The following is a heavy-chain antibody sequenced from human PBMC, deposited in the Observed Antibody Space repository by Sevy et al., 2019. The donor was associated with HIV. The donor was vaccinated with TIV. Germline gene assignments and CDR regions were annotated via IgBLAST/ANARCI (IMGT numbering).Heavy chain of an antibody. CDR2: ISSSSSYI. J-gene: IGHJ4*02. D-gene: IGHD3-22*01. CDR1: GFTFSSYS. V-gene: IGHV3-21*01. CDR3: ARQSKRGYDSSGYYLN. Sequence: GSLRLSCAASGFTFSSYSMNWVRQAPGKGLEWVSSISSSSSYIYYADSVKGRFTISRDNAKNSLYLQMNSLRAEDTAVYYCARQSKRGYDSSGYYLNWGQGTLVTVSS.